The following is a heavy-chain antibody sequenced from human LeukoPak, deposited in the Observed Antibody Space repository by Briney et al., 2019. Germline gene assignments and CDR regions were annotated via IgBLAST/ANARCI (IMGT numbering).Heavy chain of an antibody. D-gene: IGHD3-22*01. CDR3: GRYYYDSSGYLFFDY. Sequence: GASVKVSCKASGYTFTGYYMHWVRQAPGQGLEWMGWINPNSGGTNYAQKFQGRVTMTRDTSISTAYMELSRLRSDDTAVYYCGRYYYDSSGYLFFDYWGQGTLVTVSS. J-gene: IGHJ4*02. V-gene: IGHV1-2*02. CDR1: GYTFTGYY. CDR2: INPNSGGT.